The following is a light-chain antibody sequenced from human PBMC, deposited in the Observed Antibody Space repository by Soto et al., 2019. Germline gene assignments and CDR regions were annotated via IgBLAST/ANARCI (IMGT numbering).Light chain of an antibody. Sequence: QPVLTQPASVSGSPGQSITISCTGTSSDVGGYNYVSWYQHYPGKAPKVMIYEVTNRPSGVSNRFSGSKSGNTASLTISGLQAEDEGDYYCSSYTSSNTLVFGGGTKLTVL. V-gene: IGLV2-14*01. CDR2: EVT. CDR3: SSYTSSNTLV. CDR1: SSDVGGYNY. J-gene: IGLJ2*01.